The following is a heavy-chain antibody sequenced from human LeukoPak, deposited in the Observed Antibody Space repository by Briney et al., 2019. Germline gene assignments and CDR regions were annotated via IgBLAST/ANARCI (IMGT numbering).Heavy chain of an antibody. J-gene: IGHJ4*02. D-gene: IGHD1-26*01. CDR1: GDTFRSYG. CDR2: IIPIFGTT. CDR3: ARDSLKTATPLDY. Sequence: SVKVSCKASGDTFRSYGINWVRQPPGQGLELMGRIIPIFGTTNYAQKFQGRVTITTDESTRTAYMELSGLRSEDTAIYYCARDSLKTATPLDYWGQGTLVTVSS. V-gene: IGHV1-69*05.